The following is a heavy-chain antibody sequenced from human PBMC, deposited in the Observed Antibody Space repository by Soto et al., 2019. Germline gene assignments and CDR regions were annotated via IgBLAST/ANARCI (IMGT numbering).Heavy chain of an antibody. V-gene: IGHV4-31*03. J-gene: IGHJ5*02. CDR3: ARDNPDVARPWFDX. CDR2: MYYSGST. CDR1: GDSISSVSYY. D-gene: IGHD5-12*01. Sequence: SETLSLPCTVSGDSISSVSYYWNWIRQHPGKGLELIGYMYYSGSTYYNPYLKSRITISPDTSKNQFSLRLSSVTAADTAMYYCARDNPDVARPWFDXWGQGILVTVSX.